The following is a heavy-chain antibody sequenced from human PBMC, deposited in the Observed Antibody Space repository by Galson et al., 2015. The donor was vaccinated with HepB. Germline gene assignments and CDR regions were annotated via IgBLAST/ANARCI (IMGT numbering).Heavy chain of an antibody. CDR1: GFSISTSD. D-gene: IGHD5-12*01. V-gene: IGHV3-23*01. CDR2: IIAKTGST. CDR3: GKGTWMYS. J-gene: IGHJ5*02. Sequence: SLRLSCAASGFSISTSDMTWVRQAPGKGLEWVSSIIAKTGSTYCADSVKDRFTISRDNSKNTLYLQMNNLRAGDTAIYYCGKGTWMYSWGQRTLVTVSS.